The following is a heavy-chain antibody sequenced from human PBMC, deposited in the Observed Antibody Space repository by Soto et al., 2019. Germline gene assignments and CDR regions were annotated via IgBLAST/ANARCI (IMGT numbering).Heavy chain of an antibody. CDR1: GYTFTSYV. V-gene: IGHV1-18*01. J-gene: IGHJ6*02. CDR3: ARDGRFLEWLGYGMDV. Sequence: ASVKVSCKASGYTFTSYVISWVRQAPGQGLEWMGWISAYNGNTNYAQKLQGRVTMTTDTSTSTAYMELRSLRSDDTAVYYCARDGRFLEWLGYGMDVWGQGTTVTVSS. CDR2: ISAYNGNT. D-gene: IGHD3-3*01.